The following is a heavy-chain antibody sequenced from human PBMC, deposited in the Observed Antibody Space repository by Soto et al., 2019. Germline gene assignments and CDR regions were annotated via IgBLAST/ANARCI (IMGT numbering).Heavy chain of an antibody. J-gene: IGHJ4*02. Sequence: QVQLQESGPGVVKSSETLSLICTVSGGSVRNYYWNWIRQPPGKGLEWIGYIYHDGTTKDNPSLKSRLTMSVDTSKSQVSLRLSSVTAADTAIYFCAASYGSGSYPDYWGQGTLVTVSS. V-gene: IGHV4-59*08. CDR2: IYHDGTT. CDR1: GGSVRNYY. CDR3: AASYGSGSYPDY. D-gene: IGHD3-10*01.